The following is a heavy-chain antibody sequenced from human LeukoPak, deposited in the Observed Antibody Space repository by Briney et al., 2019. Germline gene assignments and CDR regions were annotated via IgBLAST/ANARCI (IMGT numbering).Heavy chain of an antibody. J-gene: IGHJ4*02. CDR2: ISSSSSYI. CDR1: GFTFSSYS. Sequence: GGXLRLSCAASGFTFSSYSMNWVRQAPGKGLEWVSSISSSSSYIYYADSVKGRFTISRDNAKNSLYLQMNSLRAEDTAVYYCARDRAAAGIFDYWGQGTLVTVSS. CDR3: ARDRAAAGIFDY. D-gene: IGHD6-13*01. V-gene: IGHV3-21*01.